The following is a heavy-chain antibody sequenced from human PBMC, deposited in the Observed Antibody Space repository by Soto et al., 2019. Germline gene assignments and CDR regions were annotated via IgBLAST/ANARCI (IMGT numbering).Heavy chain of an antibody. J-gene: IGHJ6*02. Sequence: QVQLVESGGGVVQPGRSLRLSCAASGFTFSSYGMHWVRQAPGKGLEWVAVISYDGSNKYYADSVKGRFTISRDNSKNPLYLQMNSMRAEDTAVSYCAKAPNFWSGYSTRSYRDSYYYYGMDVWGQGTTVPVSS. CDR3: AKAPNFWSGYSTRSYRDSYYYYGMDV. V-gene: IGHV3-30*18. CDR2: ISYDGSNK. D-gene: IGHD3-3*01. CDR1: GFTFSSYG.